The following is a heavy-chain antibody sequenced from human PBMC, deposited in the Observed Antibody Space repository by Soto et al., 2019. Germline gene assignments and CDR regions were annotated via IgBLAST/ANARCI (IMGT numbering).Heavy chain of an antibody. Sequence: QITLKESGPTLVKPTQTLTLTCTFSGFSLTTSGVGVGWIRQPPGKALEWLALIYWDDDKRYSPSLKSRLTITRDASKNQVVLTMTNMDPVDKATYYCLSRAEPPRGGYYFDYWGQGTLVTVSS. J-gene: IGHJ4*02. D-gene: IGHD1-26*01. V-gene: IGHV2-5*02. CDR3: LSRAEPPRGGYYFDY. CDR1: GFSLTTSGVG. CDR2: IYWDDDK.